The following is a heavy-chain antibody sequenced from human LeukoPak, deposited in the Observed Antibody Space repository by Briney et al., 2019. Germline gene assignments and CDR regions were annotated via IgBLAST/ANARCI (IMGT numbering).Heavy chain of an antibody. J-gene: IGHJ5*02. CDR2: IYRSGST. V-gene: IGHV4-30-2*01. CDR3: ARDRGGSGTLSHNWFDP. Sequence: SETLSLTCTVSGGSIGSSSYYWGWIRQPPGKGLEWIGYIYRSGSTYYNPSLKSRVTISLDRSNNQFSLRLSSVTAADTAVYYCARDRGGSGTLSHNWFDPWGQGTLVTVSS. CDR1: GGSIGSSSYY. D-gene: IGHD3-10*01.